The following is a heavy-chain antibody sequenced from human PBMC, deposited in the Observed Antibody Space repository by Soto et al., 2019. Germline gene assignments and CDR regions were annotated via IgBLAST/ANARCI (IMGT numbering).Heavy chain of an antibody. CDR1: GFTFSSYA. CDR2: ISYDGSNK. V-gene: IGHV3-30-3*01. D-gene: IGHD4-17*01. J-gene: IGHJ2*01. Sequence: QVQLVESGGGVVQPGRSLRLSCAASGFTFSSYAMHWVRQAPGKGLEWVAVISYDGSNKYYADSVKGRFTISRDNSKNTLYLQMNSLRAEDTAVYYCARPHGDCSWYFDLWGRGTLVTVSS. CDR3: ARPHGDCSWYFDL.